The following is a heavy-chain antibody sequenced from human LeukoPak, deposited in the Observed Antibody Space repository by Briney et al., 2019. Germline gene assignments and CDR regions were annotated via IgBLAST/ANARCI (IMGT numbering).Heavy chain of an antibody. J-gene: IGHJ6*03. V-gene: IGHV4-59*01. D-gene: IGHD3-16*01. Sequence: PSETLSLTCAVSGASISSYYWSWIRQPPGKGLEWIGYIYYSGSTNYSPSLKSRVTISVDTSKNQFSLKLSSVTAADTAVYYCARGGLSFYYMDVWGKGTTVTVSS. CDR3: ARGGLSFYYMDV. CDR2: IYYSGST. CDR1: GASISSYY.